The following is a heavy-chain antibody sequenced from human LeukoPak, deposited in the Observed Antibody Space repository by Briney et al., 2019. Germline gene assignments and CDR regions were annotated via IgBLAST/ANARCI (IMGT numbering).Heavy chain of an antibody. D-gene: IGHD1/OR15-1a*01. V-gene: IGHV4-39*07. CDR2: IYYSGST. CDR1: GGSISSSSYY. Sequence: SETLSLTCTVSGGSISSSSYYWGWIRQPPGKGLKWIGSIYYSGSTYYNPSLKSRVTISVDTSKNQFSLKLSSVTAADTAVYYCARAFGREHWDPFDYWGQGTLVTVSS. CDR3: ARAFGREHWDPFDY. J-gene: IGHJ4*02.